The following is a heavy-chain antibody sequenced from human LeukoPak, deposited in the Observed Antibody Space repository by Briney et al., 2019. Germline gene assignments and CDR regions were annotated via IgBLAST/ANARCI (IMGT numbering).Heavy chain of an antibody. V-gene: IGHV3-23*01. D-gene: IGHD1-26*01. CDR1: GFTFSSYA. J-gene: IGHJ3*01. CDR3: ASGYRLVGAT. CDR2: ISGSGGST. Sequence: GGSLRLSCAASGFTFSSYAMSWVRQAPGKGLEWVSVISGSGGSTSYADSVKGRFTISRDNPKNTLFLQMSSLRAEDTALYYCASGYRLVGATWGQGTVVIVSS.